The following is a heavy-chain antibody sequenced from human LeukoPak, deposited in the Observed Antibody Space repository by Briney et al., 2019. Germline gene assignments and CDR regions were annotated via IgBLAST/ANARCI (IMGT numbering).Heavy chain of an antibody. CDR3: ARDPRDGYNPSWFDP. CDR1: GLTFSRYG. V-gene: IGHV3-33*08. J-gene: IGHJ5*02. Sequence: TGSSVSLFCGASGLTFSRYGMHGVPQAPGRARVGGADIWYDGSTKSYADSVKGRFTISRDNSKSTLYLQMNSLRAEDTAVYYCARDPRDGYNPSWFDPWGQGTLVTVSS. CDR2: IWYDGSTK. D-gene: IGHD5-24*01.